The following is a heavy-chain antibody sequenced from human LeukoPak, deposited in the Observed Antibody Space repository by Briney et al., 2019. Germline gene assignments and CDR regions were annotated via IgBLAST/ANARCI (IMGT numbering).Heavy chain of an antibody. V-gene: IGHV1-69*04. J-gene: IGHJ6*03. CDR3: AREKDFGVVISPRYYYYYMDV. CDR1: GGTFSSYT. Sequence: SVKVSCKASGGTFSSYTISWVRQAPGQGLEWMGRIIPILGIANYAQKFQGRVTITADKSTSTAYMELSSLRSEDTAVYYCAREKDFGVVISPRYYYYYMDVWGKRTTVTVSS. CDR2: IIPILGIA. D-gene: IGHD3-3*01.